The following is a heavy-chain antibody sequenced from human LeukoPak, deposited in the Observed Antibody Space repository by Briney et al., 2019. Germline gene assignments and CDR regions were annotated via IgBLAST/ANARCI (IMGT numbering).Heavy chain of an antibody. CDR3: VRRGQQLVLDY. CDR1: GGSISSSNYY. V-gene: IGHV4-39*01. D-gene: IGHD6-13*01. J-gene: IGHJ4*02. Sequence: PSETLSLTCTVSGGSISSSNYYWGWIRQPPGKGLEWIGSIYYSGSTYYNPSLKSRVTISVDTSKNQFSLKLSSVTAADTAVYYCVRRGQQLVLDYWGQGTLVTVSS. CDR2: IYYSGST.